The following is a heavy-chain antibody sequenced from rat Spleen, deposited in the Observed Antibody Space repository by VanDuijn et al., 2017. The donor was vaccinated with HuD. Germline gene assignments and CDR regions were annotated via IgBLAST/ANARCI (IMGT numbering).Heavy chain of an antibody. V-gene: IGHV2-30*01. CDR1: GFSLTSYN. CDR3: ARDKDYYSGDWYFDF. CDR2: IWTGGSI. D-gene: IGHD1-1*01. Sequence: QVQLKESGPGLVQPSQTLSLTCTVSGFSLTSYNVHWVRQPTGKGLEWMGVIWTGGSIDYNSALKSRLSISRDTSKSQVFLKKNSLQTEDIATYYCARDKDYYSGDWYFDFWGPGTMVTVSS. J-gene: IGHJ1*01.